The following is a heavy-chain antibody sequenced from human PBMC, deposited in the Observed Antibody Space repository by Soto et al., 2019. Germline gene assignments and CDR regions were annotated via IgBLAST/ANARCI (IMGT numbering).Heavy chain of an antibody. CDR2: TFYRSKWSS. CDR1: GDSVSSKSAA. J-gene: IGHJ4*02. D-gene: IGHD7-27*01. Sequence: SKTLSLTCAIFGDSVSSKSAAWHWIRQSPSRGLEWLGRTFYRSKWSSNYAVSVKSRITINPDTSKNQFSLQLRSVTPDDTARYCCARTGDYRVDYWGQGTLVTVSS. CDR3: ARTGDYRVDY. V-gene: IGHV6-1*01.